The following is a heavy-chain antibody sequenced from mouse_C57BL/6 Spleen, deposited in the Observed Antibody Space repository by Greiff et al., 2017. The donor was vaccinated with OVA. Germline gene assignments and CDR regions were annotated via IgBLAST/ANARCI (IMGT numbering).Heavy chain of an antibody. CDR1: GFTFSDYG. CDR2: ISRGSSTI. Sequence: EVMLVESGGGLVKPGGSLKLSCAASGFTFSDYGMHWVRQAPEKGLEWVAYISRGSSTIYYADTVKGRFTISRDNAKNTLFLQITSLKSEDTAMYYCAREYYGSSSAGFAYWGQGTLVTVSA. D-gene: IGHD1-1*01. V-gene: IGHV5-17*01. CDR3: AREYYGSSSAGFAY. J-gene: IGHJ3*01.